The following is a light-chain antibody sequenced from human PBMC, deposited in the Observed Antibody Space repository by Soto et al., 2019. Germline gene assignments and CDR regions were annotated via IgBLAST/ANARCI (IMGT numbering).Light chain of an antibody. V-gene: IGKV1-9*01. CDR1: QSISSF. CDR2: AAS. CDR3: QQFNNYPLT. J-gene: IGKJ4*01. Sequence: DIQMTQSPSSLSASVGDRVTITCRASQSISSFLTWYQQKAGKAPKLLIYAASSLQSGVPSRFSGSGSGTDFTLTISSLQPEDFATYYCQQFNNYPLTFGGGTKVDIK.